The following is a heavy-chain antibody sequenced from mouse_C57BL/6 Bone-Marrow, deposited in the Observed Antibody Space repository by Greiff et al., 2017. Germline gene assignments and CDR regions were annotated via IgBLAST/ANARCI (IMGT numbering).Heavy chain of an antibody. CDR1: GFTFSSYT. CDR3: ARRGGQLRLGFAY. J-gene: IGHJ3*01. Sequence: EVLLVESGGGLVKPGGSLKLSCAASGFTFSSYTMSWVRQTPEKRLEWVATISGGGGNTYYPDSVKGRFTISRDNAKNTLYLQMSSLRSEDTALYYCARRGGQLRLGFAYWGQGTLVTVSA. V-gene: IGHV5-9*01. D-gene: IGHD3-2*02. CDR2: ISGGGGNT.